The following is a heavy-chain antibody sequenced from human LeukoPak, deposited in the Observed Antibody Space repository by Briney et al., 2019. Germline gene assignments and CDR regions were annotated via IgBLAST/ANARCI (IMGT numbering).Heavy chain of an antibody. J-gene: IGHJ4*02. Sequence: SSETLSLTCIVSGGSISSYYWTWIRQPPGKGLEWIGNIYKGGSTNYNPSLKSRVTISADTSKNQFSLKVTSVTAADTAVYYCARDRGSSGNDYYFDYWGQGTLVTVSS. CDR2: IYKGGST. CDR3: ARDRGSSGNDYYFDY. D-gene: IGHD6-25*01. V-gene: IGHV4-59*01. CDR1: GGSISSYY.